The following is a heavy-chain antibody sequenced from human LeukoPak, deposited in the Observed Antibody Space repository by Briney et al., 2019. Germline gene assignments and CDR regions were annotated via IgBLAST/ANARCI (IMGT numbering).Heavy chain of an antibody. CDR1: GDSVSSNSAT. CDR2: AYYRSKWYN. CDR3: ARDGMAVAVGYFDL. V-gene: IGHV6-1*01. D-gene: IGHD6-19*01. J-gene: IGHJ2*01. Sequence: SQTLSLTCAISGDSVSSNSATWNWIRQSPSRGLEWLGRAYYRSKWYNDYAASVKSRITIKPDTSKNQFSLQLNSVTPEDTAVYYCARDGMAVAVGYFDLWGRGTLVTVSS.